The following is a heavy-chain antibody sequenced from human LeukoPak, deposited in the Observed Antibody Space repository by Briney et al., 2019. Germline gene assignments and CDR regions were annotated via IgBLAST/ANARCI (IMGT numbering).Heavy chain of an antibody. CDR1: GGSISSGSYY. V-gene: IGHV4-61*02. J-gene: IGHJ5*02. CDR2: IYTSGST. Sequence: PSETLSLTCAVSGGSISSGSYYWSWVRQPAGKGLEWIGRIYTSGSTNYNPSLKSRVTISVNTSKNQFSLKLSSVTAADTAVYYCARDFYGSSRFDPWGQGTLVTVSS. D-gene: IGHD3-10*01. CDR3: ARDFYGSSRFDP.